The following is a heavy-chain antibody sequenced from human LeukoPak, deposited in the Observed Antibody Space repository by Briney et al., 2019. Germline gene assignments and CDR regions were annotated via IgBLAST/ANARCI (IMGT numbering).Heavy chain of an antibody. CDR3: ARDKGIKGSCYSVCGWFDP. J-gene: IGHJ5*02. D-gene: IGHD2-15*01. Sequence: PGGSLRLSCAASGFTFSSYWMSWVRQAPGKGLEWVANIKQDGGEKYYVDSVKGRFTISRDNAKNSLYLQMNSLRAEDTAVYHCARDKGIKGSCYSVCGWFDPWGQGTLVTVSS. CDR1: GFTFSSYW. CDR2: IKQDGGEK. V-gene: IGHV3-7*01.